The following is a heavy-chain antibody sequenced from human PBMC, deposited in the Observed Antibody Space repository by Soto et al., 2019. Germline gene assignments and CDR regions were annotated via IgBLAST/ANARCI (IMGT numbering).Heavy chain of an antibody. CDR2: IYKSATT. V-gene: IGHV4-30-4*01. J-gene: IGHJ5*01. CDR3: ARGRYCLTGRCFPNWFDS. Sequence: SETLSLTCSVSGDSISNLDYFWAWIRQPPGQTLEYIGYIYKSATTYYNPSFESRVAISVDTSKSQFSLNVTSVTAADTAVYFCARGRYCLTGRCFPNWFDSWGQGALVTVS. D-gene: IGHD7-27*01. CDR1: GDSISNLDYF.